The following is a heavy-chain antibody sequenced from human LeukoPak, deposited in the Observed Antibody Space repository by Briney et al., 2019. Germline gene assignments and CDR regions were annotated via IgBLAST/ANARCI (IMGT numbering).Heavy chain of an antibody. J-gene: IGHJ4*02. CDR1: GYSFTNYW. CDR3: ARLGSGWYVEYYFDY. V-gene: IGHV5-51*01. Sequence: GEPLKISCKGSGYSFTNYWIGWVRQMPGKGLDWMGIIYPGDSDTRYSPSFQGQVIMSVDESITTAYLQWSSLKASDTAMYYCARLGSGWYVEYYFDYWGQGTLVTVSS. D-gene: IGHD6-19*01. CDR2: IYPGDSDT.